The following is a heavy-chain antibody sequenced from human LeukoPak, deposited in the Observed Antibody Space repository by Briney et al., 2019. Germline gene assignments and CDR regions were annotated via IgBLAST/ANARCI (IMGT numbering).Heavy chain of an antibody. J-gene: IGHJ4*02. CDR1: GYTLTELS. D-gene: IGHD3-16*02. CDR2: FEPEDGET. CDR3: ATVTTFGGVIVYRYFDY. Sequence: ASVKVSCKVSGYTLTELSMHWVRQAPGKGLEGRGGFEPEDGETIYAQKFQGRVTMTEDTSTDTAYMELSSLRSEDTAVYYCATVTTFGGVIVYRYFDYWGQGTLVTVSS. V-gene: IGHV1-24*01.